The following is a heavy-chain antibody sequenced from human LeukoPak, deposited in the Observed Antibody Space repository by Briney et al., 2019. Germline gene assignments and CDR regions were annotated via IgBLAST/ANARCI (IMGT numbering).Heavy chain of an antibody. V-gene: IGHV2-70*17. CDR3: AHVRVIVAHDSDFNYYYMDV. CDR2: IDWDDDK. J-gene: IGHJ6*03. CDR1: GFSLNTRRMY. D-gene: IGHD2-21*01. Sequence: SGPALVKPTQTLTLTCSVSGFSLNTRRMYVNWVRQPPGKTLEWLARIDWDDDKFYNPSLKTRLTISKDASGNQVLLAMTDMDPLDTATYYCAHVRVIVAHDSDFNYYYMDVWGEGTTVTVSS.